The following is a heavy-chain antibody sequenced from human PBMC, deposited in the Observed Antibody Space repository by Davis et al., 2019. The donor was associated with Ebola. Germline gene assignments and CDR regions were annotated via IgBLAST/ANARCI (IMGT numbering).Heavy chain of an antibody. CDR2: ITYDGTNK. Sequence: PGGSLRLSCAASGFTFSSYGMHWVRQAPGKGLDWVALITYDGTNKYYADSVKGRFTISRDSSKNTLYLQMNSLRAEDTAVYYCARSTGEFDYWGQGTLVTVSS. V-gene: IGHV3-33*05. CDR3: ARSTGEFDY. D-gene: IGHD7-27*01. J-gene: IGHJ4*02. CDR1: GFTFSSYG.